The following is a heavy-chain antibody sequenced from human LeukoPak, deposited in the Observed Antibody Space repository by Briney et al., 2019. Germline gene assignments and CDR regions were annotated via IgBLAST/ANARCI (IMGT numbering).Heavy chain of an antibody. V-gene: IGHV3-21*01. J-gene: IGHJ4*02. CDR2: ISSSSIYR. D-gene: IGHD6-19*01. CDR3: AKDARRTFGLSSGLYRGSYYFDY. Sequence: GGSLRLSCAASGLSFSTYSMNWVRQAPGKGLEWVSSISSSSIYRYYADSVKGRFTISRDNAKKSLYLQMNSLRPEDTAVYYCAKDARRTFGLSSGLYRGSYYFDYWGQGTLVTVSS. CDR1: GLSFSTYS.